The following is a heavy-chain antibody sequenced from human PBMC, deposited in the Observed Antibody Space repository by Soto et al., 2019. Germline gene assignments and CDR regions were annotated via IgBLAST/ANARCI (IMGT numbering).Heavy chain of an antibody. CDR1: GFTVSSNY. V-gene: IGHV3-53*01. D-gene: IGHD3-3*01. J-gene: IGHJ4*02. Sequence: PGGSLRLSCAASGFTVSSNYMSWVRQAPGKGLEWVSVIYSGGSTYYADSVKGRFTISRDNSKNTLYLQMNSLRAEDTAVYYCARHNFWSGYSGWGQGTLVTVSS. CDR2: IYSGGST. CDR3: ARHNFWSGYSG.